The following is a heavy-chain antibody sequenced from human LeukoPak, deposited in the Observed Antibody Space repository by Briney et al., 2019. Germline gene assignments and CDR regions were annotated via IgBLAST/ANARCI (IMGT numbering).Heavy chain of an antibody. J-gene: IGHJ6*02. CDR3: ARHFGGDYLYYYYGMDV. CDR1: GDSIRSYY. Sequence: SETLSLTCSVSGDSIRSYYWSWIRQPPGKGLEWIGYIHYSGSTNYNPSLKSRVTMSADTSKNQFSLNLSSVTAADTAVYYCARHFGGDYLYYYYGMDVWGQGTAATVSS. V-gene: IGHV4-59*08. CDR2: IHYSGST. D-gene: IGHD4-17*01.